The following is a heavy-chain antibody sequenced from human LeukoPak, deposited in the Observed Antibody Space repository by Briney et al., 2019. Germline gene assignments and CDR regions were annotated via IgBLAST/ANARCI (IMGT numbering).Heavy chain of an antibody. CDR3: AKNIITVAGTRTYFFVMDV. CDR2: ISGSGGST. Sequence: GGSLRLSCAASGFTFSSYAMSWVRQAPGNGLEWVSRISGSGGSTYYADSVKGRFTISRDNSKNTLYLQMSSLRAEDTAVYYCAKNIITVAGTRTYFFVMDVWGQGTTVTVSS. V-gene: IGHV3-23*01. D-gene: IGHD6-19*01. J-gene: IGHJ6*02. CDR1: GFTFSSYA.